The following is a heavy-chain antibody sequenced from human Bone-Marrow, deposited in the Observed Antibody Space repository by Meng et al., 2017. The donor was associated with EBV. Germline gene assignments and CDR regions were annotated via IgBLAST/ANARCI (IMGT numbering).Heavy chain of an antibody. CDR1: GGTYNSDA. V-gene: IGHV1-69*01. Sequence: QGQGVQSGAEVKKAGSSVKVSCWTSGGTYNSDAVSWVRQGPGQGLEWMGGLIPMSGAPHYAQKFQGRVTITADESTSTHYMDLSNLRSDDTAMYYCASESGRGFTPDYWGQGTLVTVSS. CDR3: ASESGRGFTPDY. J-gene: IGHJ4*02. CDR2: LIPMSGAP. D-gene: IGHD3-10*01.